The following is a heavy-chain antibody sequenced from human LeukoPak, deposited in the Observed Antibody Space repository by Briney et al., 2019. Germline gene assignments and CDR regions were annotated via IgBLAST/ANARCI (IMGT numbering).Heavy chain of an antibody. Sequence: PSETLSLTCTVSGGSINNYYWSWIRQPAGKGLEWIGRIYTRGSTNYNPSLKSRVTISIDTSKNQFSLKPRSVTAADTAVYYCARDLVTVTKGFDIWGQGTMVSVSS. V-gene: IGHV4-4*07. J-gene: IGHJ3*02. CDR1: GGSINNYY. CDR3: ARDLVTVTKGFDI. CDR2: IYTRGST. D-gene: IGHD4-17*01.